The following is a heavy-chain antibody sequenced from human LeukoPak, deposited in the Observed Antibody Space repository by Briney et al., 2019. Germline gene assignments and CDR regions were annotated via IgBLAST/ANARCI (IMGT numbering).Heavy chain of an antibody. CDR1: GGSLRSYC. Sequence: SETLSLTCTVSGGSLRSYCWNWIRQPPGKGLEWIGYIYYSGSTDYNPSLRSRVTISVDTSKNQFSLKLSSVTAADTAVYYCASSFNVERWLDFDYWGQGTLVTVSS. CDR2: IYYSGST. V-gene: IGHV4-59*01. CDR3: ASSFNVERWLDFDY. D-gene: IGHD5-24*01. J-gene: IGHJ4*02.